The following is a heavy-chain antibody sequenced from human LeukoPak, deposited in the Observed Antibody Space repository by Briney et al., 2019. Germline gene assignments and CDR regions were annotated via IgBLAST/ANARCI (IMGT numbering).Heavy chain of an antibody. D-gene: IGHD3-22*01. CDR2: INHSGSI. CDR3: AIGKYDSGGYYLDY. CDR1: GESFSGYY. V-gene: IGHV4-34*01. J-gene: IGHJ4*02. Sequence: PSATLSLTCAVYGESFSGYYWSWIRQPPGKGLTLIGEINHSGSINYNPSLKSRVTISLDTSKSQFSLKLSSVTAADTAVYYCAIGKYDSGGYYLDYWGQGTRVTVSS.